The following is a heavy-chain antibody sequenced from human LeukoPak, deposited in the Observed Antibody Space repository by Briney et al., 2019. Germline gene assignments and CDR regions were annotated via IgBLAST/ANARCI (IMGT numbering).Heavy chain of an antibody. CDR3: ARSVRGVIISPSFDY. Sequence: VASVKVSCKASGGTFSSYAISWVRQAPGQGLEWMGGIIPIFGTANYAQKFQGRVTITTDESTSTAYMELSSLRSEDTAVYYCARSVRGVIISPSFDYWGQGTLVTVSS. CDR1: GGTFSSYA. J-gene: IGHJ4*02. D-gene: IGHD3-10*01. CDR2: IIPIFGTA. V-gene: IGHV1-69*05.